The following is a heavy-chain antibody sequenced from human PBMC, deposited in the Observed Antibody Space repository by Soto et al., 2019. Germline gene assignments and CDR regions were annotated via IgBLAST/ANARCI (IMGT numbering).Heavy chain of an antibody. CDR3: AKDVVVGATTGLGDYYYYYGMDV. J-gene: IGHJ6*02. CDR1: GFTFSSYG. V-gene: IGHV3-30*18. D-gene: IGHD1-26*01. Sequence: QVQLVESGGGVVQPGRSLRLSCAASGFTFSSYGMHWVRQAPGKGLEWVAVISYDGSNKYYADSVKGRFTISRDNSKNTLDLQMNRLRAEGTAVYYCAKDVVVGATTGLGDYYYYYGMDVWGQGTTVTVSS. CDR2: ISYDGSNK.